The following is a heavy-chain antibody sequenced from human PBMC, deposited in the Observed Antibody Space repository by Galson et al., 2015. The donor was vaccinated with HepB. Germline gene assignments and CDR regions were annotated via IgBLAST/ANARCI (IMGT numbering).Heavy chain of an antibody. CDR2: IGTAGDT. V-gene: IGHV3-13*01. CDR1: GFTFSSYD. Sequence: SLRLSCAASGFTFSSYDMHWVRQATGKGLEWVSAIGTAGDTYYPGSVKGRFTISRENAKNSLYLQMNSLRAGDTAVYYCARGGPYYYDSSGYYYTELNWYFDLWGRGTLVTVSS. CDR3: ARGGPYYYDSSGYYYTELNWYFDL. J-gene: IGHJ2*01. D-gene: IGHD3-22*01.